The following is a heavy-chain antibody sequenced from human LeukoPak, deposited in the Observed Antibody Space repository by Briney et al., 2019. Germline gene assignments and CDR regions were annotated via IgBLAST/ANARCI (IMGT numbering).Heavy chain of an antibody. CDR2: INPNSGGT. J-gene: IGHJ4*02. CDR3: ARARNHGSSGFPPYYFDY. CDR1: GYTFTGYY. V-gene: IGHV1-2*02. D-gene: IGHD6-19*01. Sequence: ASVKVSCKAPGYTFTGYYMHWVRQAPGQGLEWMGWINPNSGGTNYAQKFQGRVTMTRDTSISTAYMELSRLRSDDTAVYYCARARNHGSSGFPPYYFDYWGQGTLVTVSS.